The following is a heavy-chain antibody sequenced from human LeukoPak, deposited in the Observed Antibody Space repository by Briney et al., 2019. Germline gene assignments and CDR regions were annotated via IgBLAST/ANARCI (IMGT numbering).Heavy chain of an antibody. V-gene: IGHV3-53*01. D-gene: IGHD2-2*01. CDR1: GFTVSSNY. CDR3: ARDITGYCSSTSCSSPEGDLDY. J-gene: IGHJ4*02. Sequence: GGSLRLSCAASGFTVSSNYMSWVRQAPGKGLEWVSVIYSGGSTYYADSVKGRFTISRDNSKNTLYLQMNSLRAEDTAVYYCARDITGYCSSTSCSSPEGDLDYWGQGTLVTVSS. CDR2: IYSGGST.